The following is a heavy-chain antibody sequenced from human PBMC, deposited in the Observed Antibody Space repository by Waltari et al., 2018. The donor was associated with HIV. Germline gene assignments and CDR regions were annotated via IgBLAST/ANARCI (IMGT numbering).Heavy chain of an antibody. CDR3: ARDLSSGWLFS. V-gene: IGHV3-53*02. CDR2: FYAGGST. Sequence: EVQLVETGGGLIQPGGSLRLSCAASGFTVSTNYMGWVRQAPGKGLEWVSTFYAGGSTYYADSVKGRFTISRDNAKNTLYLQMNSLRAEDTAVYYCARDLSSGWLFSWGQGTLVTVSS. J-gene: IGHJ4*02. CDR1: GFTVSTNY. D-gene: IGHD6-19*01.